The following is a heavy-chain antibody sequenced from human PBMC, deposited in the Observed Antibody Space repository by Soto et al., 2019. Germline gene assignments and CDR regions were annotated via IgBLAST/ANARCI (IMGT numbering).Heavy chain of an antibody. CDR3: ARSPLGSGGSCHSGCYGMDV. CDR2: INPNSGGT. Sequence: QVQLVQSGAEVKKPGASVKVSCKASGYTFTGYYMHWVRQAPGQGLEWMGWINPNSGGTNYAQKFQGWVTMTRDTSISTAYMELSRLRSDDTAVYYCARSPLGSGGSCHSGCYGMDVWGQGTTVTVSS. CDR1: GYTFTGYY. J-gene: IGHJ6*02. D-gene: IGHD2-15*01. V-gene: IGHV1-2*04.